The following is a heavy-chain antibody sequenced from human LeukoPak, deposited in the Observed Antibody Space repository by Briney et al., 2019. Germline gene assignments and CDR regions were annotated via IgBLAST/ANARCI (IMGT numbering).Heavy chain of an antibody. CDR1: GFTFSSYS. J-gene: IGHJ6*02. D-gene: IGHD1-26*01. CDR3: ARDNGIVGATGYYYGMDV. Sequence: GGSLRPSCAASGFTFSSYSMNWVRQAPGKGLEWVSYISSSSSTIYYADSVKGRSTISRDNAKNSLYLQMNSLRDEDTAVYYCARDNGIVGATGYYYGMDVWGQGTTVTVSS. V-gene: IGHV3-48*02. CDR2: ISSSSSTI.